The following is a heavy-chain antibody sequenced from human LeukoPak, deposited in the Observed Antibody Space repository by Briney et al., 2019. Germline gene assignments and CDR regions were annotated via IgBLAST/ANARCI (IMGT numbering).Heavy chain of an antibody. Sequence: GASVTVSCKASGGTFSSYAISWVRQAPGQGLEWMGGIIPIFGTANYAQKFQGRVTITADKSTSTAYMELSSLRSEDTAVYYCARYNSGWYPTYYYYYMDVWGKGTTVTVSS. V-gene: IGHV1-69*06. CDR2: IIPIFGTA. J-gene: IGHJ6*03. D-gene: IGHD6-19*01. CDR3: ARYNSGWYPTYYYYYMDV. CDR1: GGTFSSYA.